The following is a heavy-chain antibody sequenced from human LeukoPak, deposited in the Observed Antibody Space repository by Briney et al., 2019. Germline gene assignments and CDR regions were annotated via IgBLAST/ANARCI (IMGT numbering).Heavy chain of an antibody. CDR2: ISSDASIT. J-gene: IGHJ4*02. CDR1: RFTFSTYW. Sequence: PGGSLRLSCAASRFTFSTYWMHWVRPDPGQGLVWGSRISSDASITYYADPVKGRFTISRDNAKNTLYLQMNSLRAEDTALYYCATSARTYIGSSLDYWGQGTLVTVSS. D-gene: IGHD2-15*01. CDR3: ATSARTYIGSSLDY. V-gene: IGHV3-74*01.